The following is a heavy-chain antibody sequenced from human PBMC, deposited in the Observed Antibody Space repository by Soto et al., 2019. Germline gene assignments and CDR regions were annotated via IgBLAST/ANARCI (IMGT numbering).Heavy chain of an antibody. CDR3: ARGYYDFWSGYPRTDGMDV. CDR2: INPSGGST. V-gene: IGHV1-46*01. Sequence: ASVKVSCKASGYTFTSYYMHWVRQAPGQGLEWMGIINPSGGSTSYAQKFQGRVTMTRDTSTSTVYMELSSLRSEDTAVYYCARGYYDFWSGYPRTDGMDVWGQGTTVTVSS. CDR1: GYTFTSYY. J-gene: IGHJ6*02. D-gene: IGHD3-3*01.